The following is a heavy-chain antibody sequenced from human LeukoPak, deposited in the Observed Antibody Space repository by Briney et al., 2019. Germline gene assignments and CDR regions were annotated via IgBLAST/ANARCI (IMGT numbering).Heavy chain of an antibody. CDR3: ARYSSSWYVGYYYYMDV. CDR1: GFTFSNFA. Sequence: GRSLRLSCAATGFTFSNFAMHWVRQAPGKGLEWVAVVSYDGSYKYYADSVKGRFTISRDNSKNTLYLQMNSLRAEDTAVYYCARYSSSWYVGYYYYMDVWGKGTTVTVSS. D-gene: IGHD6-13*01. J-gene: IGHJ6*03. CDR2: VSYDGSYK. V-gene: IGHV3-30*04.